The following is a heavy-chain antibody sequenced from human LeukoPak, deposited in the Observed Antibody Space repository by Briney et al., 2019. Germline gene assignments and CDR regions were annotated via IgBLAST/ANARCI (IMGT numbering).Heavy chain of an antibody. J-gene: IGHJ4*02. Sequence: PSETLSLTCTASGVSISRFYWSWIRQPPGKGLEWIGNIYSGVPTYFNPSLKSRGIISVDTSNNQFFLNLTSVTAADTAMYYFCQTSGWPGFDYWGQGILVTVSS. D-gene: IGHD6-19*01. CDR2: IYSGVPT. V-gene: IGHV4-4*09. CDR1: GVSISRFY. CDR3: CQTSGWPGFDY.